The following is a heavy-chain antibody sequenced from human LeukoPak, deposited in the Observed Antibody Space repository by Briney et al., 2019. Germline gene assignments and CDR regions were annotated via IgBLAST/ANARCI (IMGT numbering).Heavy chain of an antibody. Sequence: ASVKVSCKASGYTFTSYAMNWVRQAPGQGLEWMGWINTNTGNPTYAQGFTGRFVFSLDTSVSTAYLQISSLKAEDTAVYYCAREWEGIAAAGVFDYWGQGTLVTVSS. D-gene: IGHD6-13*01. CDR3: AREWEGIAAAGVFDY. CDR2: INTNTGNP. CDR1: GYTFTSYA. J-gene: IGHJ4*02. V-gene: IGHV7-4-1*02.